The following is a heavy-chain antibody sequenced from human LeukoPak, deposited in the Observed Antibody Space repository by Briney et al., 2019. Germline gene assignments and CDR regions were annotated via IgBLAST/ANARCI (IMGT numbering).Heavy chain of an antibody. CDR3: AREKYSAS. CDR2: ISSSSSSI. CDR1: GFTFTTYA. V-gene: IGHV3-48*02. Sequence: PGGSLRLSCAASGFTFTTYAMTWVRQAPGKGLEWVSYISSSSSSIYYADSVKGRFTISRDNAKNSLYLQMNSLRDEDTAVYYCAREKYSASWGQGTLVTVSS. D-gene: IGHD2/OR15-2a*01. J-gene: IGHJ4*02.